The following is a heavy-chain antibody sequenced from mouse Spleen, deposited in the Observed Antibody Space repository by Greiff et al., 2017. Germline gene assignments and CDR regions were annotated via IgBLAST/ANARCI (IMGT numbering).Heavy chain of an antibody. J-gene: IGHJ4*01. CDR1: GYAFTNYL. D-gene: IGHD1-1*01. V-gene: IGHV1-54*01. Sequence: QVQLQQSGAELVRPGTSVKVSCKASGYAFTNYLIEWVKQRPGQGLEWIGVINPGSGGTNYNEKFKGKATLTADKSSSTAYMQLSSLTSEDSAVYFCARAPFTTVVAGAMDYWGQGTSVTVSS. CDR3: ARAPFTTVVAGAMDY. CDR2: INPGSGGT.